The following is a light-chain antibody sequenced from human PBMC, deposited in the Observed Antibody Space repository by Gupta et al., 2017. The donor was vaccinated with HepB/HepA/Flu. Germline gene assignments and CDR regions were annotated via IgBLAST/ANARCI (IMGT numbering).Light chain of an antibody. CDR2: GAS. V-gene: IGKV3-15*01. CDR1: QSVSAN. J-gene: IGKJ1*01. Sequence: EIVMTQSPATLSVSPGERVTLSCRASQSVSANLAWYQQKPGQAPRLLIYGASTRATGVPARFSGSGFRTEFTLTISSLQSEDFALYYCQQYNNWPPGTFGQGTKVEIK. CDR3: QQYNNWPPGT.